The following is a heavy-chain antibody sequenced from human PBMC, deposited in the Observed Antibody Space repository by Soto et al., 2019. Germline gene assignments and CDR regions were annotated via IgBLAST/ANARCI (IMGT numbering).Heavy chain of an antibody. J-gene: IGHJ6*03. CDR1: GGSFSGYY. V-gene: IGHV4-34*01. Sequence: SETLSLTCAVYGGSFSGYYWSWIRQPPGKGLEWIGEINHSGSTNYNPSLKSRVTISVDTSKNQFSLKLSSVTAADTAVYYCARGRSTFWSGYYYYYMDVWGKGTTVTSP. CDR3: ARGRSTFWSGYYYYYMDV. CDR2: INHSGST. D-gene: IGHD3-3*01.